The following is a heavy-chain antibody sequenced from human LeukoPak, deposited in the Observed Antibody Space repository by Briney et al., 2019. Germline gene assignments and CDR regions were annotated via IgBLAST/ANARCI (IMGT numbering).Heavy chain of an antibody. CDR2: ISSSSNNI. CDR3: ARLPTRLRAGYYYYYGLDV. Sequence: GGSLRLSCAASGFTFSNYNMNWVRQAPGKGLDWVSSISSSSNNIHYADSAKGRFTISRDNANNSLYLQMNSLRAEDTAVYYCARLPTRLRAGYYYYYGLDVWGQGTTVTVSS. D-gene: IGHD5-12*01. CDR1: GFTFSNYN. J-gene: IGHJ6*02. V-gene: IGHV3-21*01.